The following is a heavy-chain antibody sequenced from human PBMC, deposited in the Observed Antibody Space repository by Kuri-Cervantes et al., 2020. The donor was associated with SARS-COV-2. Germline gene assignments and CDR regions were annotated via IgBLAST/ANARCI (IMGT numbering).Heavy chain of an antibody. CDR1: GSTFSSYW. CDR2: INSDGSST. CDR3: ARGPTPYGDYVH. Sequence: GGSLRLSCAASGSTFSSYWMHWVRQAPGKGLVWVSRINSDGSSTSYADSVKGRFTISRDNAKNTLYLQMNSLRAEDTAVYYCARGPTPYGDYVHWGQGTLVTVSS. V-gene: IGHV3-74*01. J-gene: IGHJ4*02. D-gene: IGHD4-17*01.